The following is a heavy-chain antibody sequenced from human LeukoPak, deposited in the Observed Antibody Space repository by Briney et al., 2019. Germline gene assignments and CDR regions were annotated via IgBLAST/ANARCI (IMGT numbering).Heavy chain of an antibody. CDR2: INAGNGKT. J-gene: IGHJ5*02. D-gene: IGHD3-3*01. V-gene: IGHV1-3*01. CDR3: AGVGVLRFLKDPWFDP. CDR1: GYIFTDYA. Sequence: ASVKVSCKASGYIFTDYAIQWVRQAPGQGLEWMGWINAGNGKTKYSQKFQGRVTITRDTSASTAYMELSSLRSEDTAVYYCAGVGVLRFLKDPWFDPWGQGTLVTVSS.